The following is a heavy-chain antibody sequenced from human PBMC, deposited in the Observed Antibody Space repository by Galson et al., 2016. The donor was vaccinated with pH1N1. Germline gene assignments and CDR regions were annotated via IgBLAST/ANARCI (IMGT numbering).Heavy chain of an antibody. Sequence: TLSLTCIVSGASVSSGEYYWSWIRQPPGKGLEWIAYIYYSGSTYYNPSLKSHVTISSAMSKNHFSLRLSSVTAADTAMYHCARGIRGSQPDRTYHFDFWGQGALVTVSS. CDR1: GASVSSGEYY. CDR3: ARGIRGSQPDRTYHFDF. CDR2: IYYSGST. V-gene: IGHV4-30-4*01. D-gene: IGHD2-15*01. J-gene: IGHJ4*02.